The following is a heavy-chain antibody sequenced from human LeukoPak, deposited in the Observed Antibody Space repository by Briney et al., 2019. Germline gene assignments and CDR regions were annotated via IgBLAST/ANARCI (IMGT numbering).Heavy chain of an antibody. Sequence: SGTLSLTCTVSGGSISSGGYYWSWIRQHPGKGLEWIGYIYYSGSTYYNPSLKSRVTISVDTSKNQFSLKLSSVTAADTAVYYCARPRLGSGYLDAFDIWGQGTMVTVSS. CDR3: ARPRLGSGYLDAFDI. CDR2: IYYSGST. D-gene: IGHD3-22*01. J-gene: IGHJ3*02. V-gene: IGHV4-31*03. CDR1: GGSISSGGYY.